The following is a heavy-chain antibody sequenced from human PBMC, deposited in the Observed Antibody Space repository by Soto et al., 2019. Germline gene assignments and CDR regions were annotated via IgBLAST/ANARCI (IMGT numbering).Heavy chain of an antibody. Sequence: ASVKVSCKVSGYTLTELSMHWVRQAPGKGLEWMGGFDPEDGETIYAQKFQGRVTMTEDTSTATAYMELSSLRSEDTAVYYCATVEAPVLRYFDWLVAFDIWGQGTMVTVSS. CDR1: GYTLTELS. V-gene: IGHV1-24*01. J-gene: IGHJ3*02. CDR2: FDPEDGET. CDR3: ATVEAPVLRYFDWLVAFDI. D-gene: IGHD3-9*01.